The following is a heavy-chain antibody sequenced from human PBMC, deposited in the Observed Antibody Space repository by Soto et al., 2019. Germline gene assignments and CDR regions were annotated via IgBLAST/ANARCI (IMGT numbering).Heavy chain of an antibody. CDR2: ISSGAAYI. Sequence: GGSLRLSCNFTFSMYSMNWVRQAPGKGLEWVASISSGAAYIKYADSVQGRFTISRDNAKNSVSLQMSSLRVEDTAVYFCTRDEGGSYGGWFHPWGQGTQVTVSS. CDR3: TRDEGGSYGGWFHP. D-gene: IGHD1-26*01. V-gene: IGHV3-21*01. CDR1: TFSMYS. J-gene: IGHJ5*02.